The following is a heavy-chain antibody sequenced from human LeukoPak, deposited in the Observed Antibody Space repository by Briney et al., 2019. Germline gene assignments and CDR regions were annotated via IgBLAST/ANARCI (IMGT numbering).Heavy chain of an antibody. J-gene: IGHJ4*02. CDR2: IYYSGCT. CDR1: GGSISSYH. D-gene: IGHD2-21*02. Sequence: SETLSLTCTVSGGSISSYHWRWLRQPPGKGLEWIGYIYYSGCTNYNPSLKSRVTISVDTSKNQFSLKLSSVTAADTAVYYCAREAYCGGDCYSGFDYWGQGTLVTVSS. CDR3: AREAYCGGDCYSGFDY. V-gene: IGHV4-59*01.